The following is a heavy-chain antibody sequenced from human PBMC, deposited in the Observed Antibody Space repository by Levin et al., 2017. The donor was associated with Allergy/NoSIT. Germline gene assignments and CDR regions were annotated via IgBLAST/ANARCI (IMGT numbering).Heavy chain of an antibody. CDR3: ATGGGNRGLDI. V-gene: IGHV3-15*01. CDR2: IKSIPAGGTI. J-gene: IGHJ3*02. Sequence: PGGSLRLSCATSGFTFTNAWMNWVRRAPGKGLEWVGRIKSIPAGGTIDYAAPVRARFTISRDDSKNTLYLQMNSLKTEDTAVYYCATGGGNRGLDIWGQGTMVTVSS. D-gene: IGHD4-23*01. CDR1: GFTFTNAW.